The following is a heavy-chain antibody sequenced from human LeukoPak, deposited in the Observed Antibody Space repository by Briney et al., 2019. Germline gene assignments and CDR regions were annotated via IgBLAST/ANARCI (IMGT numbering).Heavy chain of an antibody. Sequence: GGSLRLSCAASGFTFSSYSMNWVRQAPGKGLECVSYISSSSGTIYYADSVKGRFTISRDNAKDSLYLQMNSLRAEDTAVYYCARDKGVSGYSIDYWGQGTLVTVSS. CDR1: GFTFSSYS. V-gene: IGHV3-48*01. CDR2: ISSSSGTI. J-gene: IGHJ4*02. D-gene: IGHD3-22*01. CDR3: ARDKGVSGYSIDY.